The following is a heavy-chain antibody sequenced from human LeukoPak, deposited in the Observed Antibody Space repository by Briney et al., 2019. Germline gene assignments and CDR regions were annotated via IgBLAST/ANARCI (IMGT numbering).Heavy chain of an antibody. CDR3: ARGRPMVRGVS. V-gene: IGHV3-21*01. Sequence: GRSLRLSGAASGFTFSSYSMNWVRQAPGKGLEWVSSISSSSYIYYADSVKGRFTISRDNAKNSLYLQMNSLRAEDTAVYYCARGRPMVRGVSGGQGTLVTVSS. CDR2: ISSSSYI. J-gene: IGHJ4*02. D-gene: IGHD3-10*01. CDR1: GFTFSSYS.